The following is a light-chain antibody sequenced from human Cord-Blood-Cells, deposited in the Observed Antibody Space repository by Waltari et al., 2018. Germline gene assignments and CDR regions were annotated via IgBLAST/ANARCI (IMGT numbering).Light chain of an antibody. V-gene: IGLV2-11*01. CDR2: DVS. Sequence: QSALTQPRSVSGSPGQSVTISCTGTSSDVGGYNYVSWYQQHPGKAPKLMIYDVSKRPSGVPDRFSGSKSGNTASLTISGLQAEDEADYYCCSYAGTDVVF. CDR1: SSDVGGYNY. CDR3: CSYAGTDVV. J-gene: IGLJ2*01.